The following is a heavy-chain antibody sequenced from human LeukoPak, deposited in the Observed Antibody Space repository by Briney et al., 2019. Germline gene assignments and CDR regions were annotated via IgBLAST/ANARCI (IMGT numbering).Heavy chain of an antibody. Sequence: GRSLRLSCGASGFTFNNYAMHWVRQAPGKGLEWVALISYDGSNKNYADSVKGRFTISRDNSKNTLYLQMNSLRVEDTSVYYCVKEREYSSSVWYFDYWGQGTLVTVSS. CDR3: VKEREYSSSVWYFDY. CDR2: ISYDGSNK. J-gene: IGHJ4*02. V-gene: IGHV3-30*18. D-gene: IGHD6-13*01. CDR1: GFTFNNYA.